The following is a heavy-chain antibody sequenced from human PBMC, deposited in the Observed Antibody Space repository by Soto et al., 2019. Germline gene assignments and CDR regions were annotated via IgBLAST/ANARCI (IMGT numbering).Heavy chain of an antibody. V-gene: IGHV4-31*03. J-gene: IGHJ3*02. CDR2: IYYSGST. Sequence: PSETLSLTCTVSGGSISIGGYYWSCIRQHPGKGLEWIGYIYYSGSTYYNPSLKSRVTISVDTSKNQFSLKLSSVTAADTAVYYCARDRNYYDSSGYRRDAFDIWGQGTMVTVSS. D-gene: IGHD3-22*01. CDR1: GGSISIGGYY. CDR3: ARDRNYYDSSGYRRDAFDI.